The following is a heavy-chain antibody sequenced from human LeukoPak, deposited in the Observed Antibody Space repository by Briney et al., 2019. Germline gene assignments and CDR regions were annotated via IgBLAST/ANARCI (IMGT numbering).Heavy chain of an antibody. CDR2: TYYRSKRNR. CDR3: ARDLSGIFDP. J-gene: IGHJ5*02. D-gene: IGHD3-16*02. V-gene: IGHV6-1*01. Sequence: SQTLSLTCAISGDSVSDNRAAWNWIRQSPSRGLEWLGRTYYRSKRNRDYAVSVKTRIAINPDTSNNQFVLQVNSVTPEDTAVYYCARDLSGIFDPWGQGTLVTVSS. CDR1: GDSVSDNRAA.